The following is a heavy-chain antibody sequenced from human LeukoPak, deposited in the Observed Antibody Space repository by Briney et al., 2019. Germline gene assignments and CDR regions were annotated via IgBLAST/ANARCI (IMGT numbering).Heavy chain of an antibody. V-gene: IGHV4-38-2*02. CDR3: ARAPYSNYYYYYMDV. J-gene: IGHJ6*03. CDR1: GYSISSGYY. CDR2: IYHSGST. Sequence: SETLSLTCTVSGYSISSGYYWGWIRQPPGKGLEWIGSIYHSGSTYYNPSLKSRVTISVDTSKNQFSLKLSSVTAADTAVYYCARAPYSNYYYYYMDVWGKGTTVTVSS. D-gene: IGHD4-11*01.